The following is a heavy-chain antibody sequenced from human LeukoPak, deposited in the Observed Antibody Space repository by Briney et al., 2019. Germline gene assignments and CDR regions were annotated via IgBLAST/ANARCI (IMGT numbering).Heavy chain of an antibody. CDR1: GFPFSSYS. CDR3: ASVSASYFSDY. D-gene: IGHD5-18*01. V-gene: IGHV3-48*01. Sequence: TGGSLRLSCAASGFPFSSYSMNWVRQAPGKGLEWVSYISSSSSTIYYADSVKGRFTISRDNAKNSLYLQMNSLRAEDTAVYYCASVSASYFSDYWGQGTLVTVSS. J-gene: IGHJ4*02. CDR2: ISSSSSTI.